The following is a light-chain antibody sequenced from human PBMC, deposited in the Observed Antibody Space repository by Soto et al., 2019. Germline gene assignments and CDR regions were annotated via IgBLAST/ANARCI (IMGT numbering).Light chain of an antibody. CDR2: AAS. V-gene: IGKV1-39*01. CDR3: QQSYNSPPT. J-gene: IGKJ1*01. Sequence: IQLTQSPSSLSASVGDRVTISCRSSENIRSYLNWYQQKPGKAPKLLIYAASTLQSGIPSRFSGSGSGTDFVFTITSLQPEDFATYFCQQSYNSPPTFGQGTKVDI. CDR1: ENIRSY.